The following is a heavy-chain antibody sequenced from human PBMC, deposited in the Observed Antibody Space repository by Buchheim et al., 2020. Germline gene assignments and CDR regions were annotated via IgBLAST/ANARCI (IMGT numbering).Heavy chain of an antibody. V-gene: IGHV4-31*03. CDR1: GGSISSGGYY. CDR3: AREGYCSSTSCYVGWFDP. D-gene: IGHD2-2*01. Sequence: QVQLQESGPGLVKPLQTLSLTCTVTGGSISSGGYYWSWIRQHPGKGLEWIGYSYYSGSIYYNPSLKSRVTISVDTSKNQFSLKLSSVTAADTAVYYCAREGYCSSTSCYVGWFDPWGQGTL. CDR2: SYYSGSI. J-gene: IGHJ5*02.